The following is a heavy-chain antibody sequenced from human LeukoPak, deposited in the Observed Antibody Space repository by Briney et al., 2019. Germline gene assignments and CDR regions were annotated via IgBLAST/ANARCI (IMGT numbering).Heavy chain of an antibody. CDR1: GFTFSNYA. CDR2: VTGRGSST. V-gene: IGHV3-23*01. J-gene: IGHJ4*02. D-gene: IGHD3-9*01. Sequence: QPGASLRLSCVASGFTFSNYAMSWVRQAPGKRLEWVSAVTGRGSSTYYAASVKGRFTISRDNSRNTLFLQMNSLRAEDTAIYYCAKWGDFDILTGYYVSDFWGQGTLVTVSS. CDR3: AKWGDFDILTGYYVSDF.